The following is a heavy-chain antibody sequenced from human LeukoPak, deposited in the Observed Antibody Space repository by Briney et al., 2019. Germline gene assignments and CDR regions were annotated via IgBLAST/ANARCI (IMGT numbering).Heavy chain of an antibody. V-gene: IGHV1-8*01. Sequence: GASVKVSCKASGYTFTSYDINWVRQATGQGLEWMGWMNPNSGNTGYAQKFQGRVTMTRNTSISTAYMELRSLRSDDTAVYYCARVEPGFIAAAGTPLMDYWGQGTLVTVSS. D-gene: IGHD6-13*01. CDR1: GYTFTSYD. J-gene: IGHJ4*02. CDR2: MNPNSGNT. CDR3: ARVEPGFIAAAGTPLMDY.